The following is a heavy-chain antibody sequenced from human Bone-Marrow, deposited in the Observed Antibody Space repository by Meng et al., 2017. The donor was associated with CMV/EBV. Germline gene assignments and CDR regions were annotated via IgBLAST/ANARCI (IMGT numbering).Heavy chain of an antibody. V-gene: IGHV1-69*01. CDR1: GGTYSRYA. D-gene: IGHD4-17*01. J-gene: IGHJ4*02. Sequence: DSGGTYSRYAISWVRQAPGQGLEWMGVIIPIFGTRNYAQKFQGRVTITADESTTTAYMDLSSLRSEDTAVYYCARGWGGDQEAIDYWGQGTLVTVSS. CDR2: IIPIFGTR. CDR3: ARGWGGDQEAIDY.